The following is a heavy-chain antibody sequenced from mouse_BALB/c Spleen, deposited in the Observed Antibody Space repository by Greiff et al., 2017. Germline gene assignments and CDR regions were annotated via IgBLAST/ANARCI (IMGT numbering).Heavy chain of an antibody. J-gene: IGHJ4*01. CDR2: IYPYNGGT. V-gene: IGHV1S29*02. D-gene: IGHD2-1*01. CDR3: AKIYYDAMDY. Sequence: VQLQQSGAELVRPGASVKISCKASGYTFTDYNMHWVKQSHGKSLEWIGYIYPYNGGTGYNQKFKSKATLTVDNSSSTAYMELRSLTSEDSAVYYCAKIYYDAMDYWGQGTSVTVSS. CDR1: GYTFTDYN.